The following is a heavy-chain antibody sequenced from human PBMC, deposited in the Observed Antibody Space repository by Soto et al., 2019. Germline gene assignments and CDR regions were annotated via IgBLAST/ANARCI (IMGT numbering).Heavy chain of an antibody. Sequence: PSETLSLTCTVSGGSISSYYWSWIRQPPGKGLEWIGYIYYSGSTNYNPSLKSRVTISVDTSKNQFSLKLSSVTAADTAVYYCARVSSGYYLYYYYYAMDVWGQGTTVTVSS. J-gene: IGHJ6*02. CDR1: GGSISSYY. CDR3: ARVSSGYYLYYYYYAMDV. V-gene: IGHV4-59*01. D-gene: IGHD3-22*01. CDR2: IYYSGST.